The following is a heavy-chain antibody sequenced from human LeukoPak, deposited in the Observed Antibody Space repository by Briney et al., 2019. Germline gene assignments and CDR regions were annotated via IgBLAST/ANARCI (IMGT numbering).Heavy chain of an antibody. Sequence: GASVKVSCKGSGYTFTDYYMHWVRQAPGQGLEWMGWINHNSGGTNSAQKFQGRVTMTRDTSVSILYMELSSLRSDDTAVYYCARQVGATTGYGYWGQGTLVTVSS. CDR1: GYTFTDYY. CDR2: INHNSGGT. CDR3: ARQVGATTGYGY. V-gene: IGHV1-2*02. D-gene: IGHD1-26*01. J-gene: IGHJ4*02.